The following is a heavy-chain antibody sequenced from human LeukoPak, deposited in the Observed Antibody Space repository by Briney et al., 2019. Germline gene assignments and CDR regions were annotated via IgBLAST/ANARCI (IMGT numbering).Heavy chain of an antibody. CDR3: AAAPPKRWLQFRFDY. J-gene: IGHJ4*02. D-gene: IGHD5-24*01. Sequence: ASVKVSCKASGYTFTSYYMHWVRQAPGQGLEWMGIINPSGGSTSYAQKFQGRVTMTRDTSTSTVYMELSSLRSEDTAVYYCAAAPPKRWLQFRFDYWGQGTLVTVSS. V-gene: IGHV1-46*01. CDR2: INPSGGST. CDR1: GYTFTSYY.